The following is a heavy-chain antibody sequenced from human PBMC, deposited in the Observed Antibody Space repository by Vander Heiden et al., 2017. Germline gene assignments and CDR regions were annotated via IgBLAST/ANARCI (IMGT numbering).Heavy chain of an antibody. D-gene: IGHD1-26*01. CDR2: ISGSGGST. J-gene: IGHJ4*02. V-gene: IGHV3-23*01. CDR3: AKVNSGSYYFNYFDC. Sequence: EAELLAYGGGLVQPGGSLRLSCTASGFTLRSFPLSWVRQAPGKVLEWVSAISGSGGSTYYADSVKGRFTISRDNSKNTLYLQMNSLRAEDTAVYYCAKVNSGSYYFNYFDCWGQGTLVTVSS. CDR1: GFTLRSFP.